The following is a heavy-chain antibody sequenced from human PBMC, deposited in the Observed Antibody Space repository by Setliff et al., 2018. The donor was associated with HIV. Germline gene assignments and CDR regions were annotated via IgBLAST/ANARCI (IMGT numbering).Heavy chain of an antibody. V-gene: IGHV4-31*03. D-gene: IGHD5-18*01. J-gene: IGHJ5*02. CDR3: ARRWGICGYSS. Sequence: SETLSLTCTVTGGSISSGGFYWTWIRQHPGKGLEWIGYIYTSGSTNYNPSLKSRVTISVDTSKNQFSLKLYSVTAADTSVYYCARRWGICGYSSWGQGTLVTVSS. CDR1: GGSISSGGFY. CDR2: IYTSGST.